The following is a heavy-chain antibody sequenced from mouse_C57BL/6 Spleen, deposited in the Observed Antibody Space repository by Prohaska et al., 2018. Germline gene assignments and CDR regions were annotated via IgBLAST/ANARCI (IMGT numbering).Heavy chain of an antibody. V-gene: IGHV6-3*01. Sequence: EVKLEESGGGLVQPGGSMKLSCVASGFTFSNYWINWVRQSPEKGLKWIAPIRLKADNDATHYAEYGKGMITIARDDAKSGVYLQMSKLRGEYTGIYYCTADPDAYWGQGTLVTVSA. CDR2: IRLKADNDAT. CDR3: TADPDAY. J-gene: IGHJ3*01. CDR1: GFTFSNYW.